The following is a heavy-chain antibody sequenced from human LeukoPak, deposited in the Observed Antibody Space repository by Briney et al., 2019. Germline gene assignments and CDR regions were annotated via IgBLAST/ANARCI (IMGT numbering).Heavy chain of an antibody. V-gene: IGHV3-48*01. Sequence: GGSLRLSCAASGFTFSTYSMNWVRQAPGRGLEWLSYINSNSDDIYHADSVKGRFTVSRDNAKNSLYLQMNSLRAEDTAFYFCARENGHIYGYAFLDQWGQGTLVTVSS. CDR2: INSNSDDI. D-gene: IGHD5-18*01. CDR3: ARENGHIYGYAFLDQ. CDR1: GFTFSTYS. J-gene: IGHJ4*02.